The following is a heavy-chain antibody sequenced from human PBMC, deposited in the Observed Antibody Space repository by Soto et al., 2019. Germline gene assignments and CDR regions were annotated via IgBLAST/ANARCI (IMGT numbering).Heavy chain of an antibody. D-gene: IGHD2-15*01. CDR3: ARVPIHGGKGYYFDY. J-gene: IGHJ4*02. CDR1: DTSFSGYY. CDR2: IFHGGSA. V-gene: IGHV4-34*09. Sequence: PSETLSLTCAVYDTSFSGYYWSWIRQPPGKGLEWIGEIFHGGSAYYNPPLRGRAFLSLDTSPNQFSLNLTSVTAADTAVYYCARVPIHGGKGYYFDYWGQGALVTVSS.